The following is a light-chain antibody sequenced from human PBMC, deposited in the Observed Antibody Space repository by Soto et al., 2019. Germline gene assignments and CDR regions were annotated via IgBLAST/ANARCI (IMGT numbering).Light chain of an antibody. CDR3: LQDHNYPWT. Sequence: AIQMTQSPSSLSASVGDRVTVTCRASLAMRNDLGWNQQKPGKAPKLLIYAASKLQSGVPSRFSGSGSGTDFTLTISSLQPEDFATYYCLQDHNYPWTFGQGTKVEIK. CDR1: LAMRND. CDR2: AAS. J-gene: IGKJ1*01. V-gene: IGKV1-6*01.